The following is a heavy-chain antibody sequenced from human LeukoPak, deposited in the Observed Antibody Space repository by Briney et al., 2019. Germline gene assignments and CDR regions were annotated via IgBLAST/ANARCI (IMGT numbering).Heavy chain of an antibody. V-gene: IGHV3-30-3*01. Sequence: PGGSLRLSCAASGFTFSSYAMHWVRQAPGKGLEWVAVISYDGSNKYYADSVKGRFTISRDNSKNTLYLQMNSLRAEDTAVYYCAKHRYSSGWDYFDYWGQGTLVTVSS. CDR2: ISYDGSNK. J-gene: IGHJ4*02. CDR1: GFTFSSYA. CDR3: AKHRYSSGWDYFDY. D-gene: IGHD6-19*01.